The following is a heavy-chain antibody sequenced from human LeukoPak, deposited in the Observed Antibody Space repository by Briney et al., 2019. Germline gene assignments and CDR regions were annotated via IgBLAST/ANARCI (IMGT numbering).Heavy chain of an antibody. V-gene: IGHV6-1*01. CDR2: TYFRSKRYN. CDR3: SRAPHELGLDY. CDR1: GDSVSGNSAT. J-gene: IGHJ4*02. Sequence: SQTLSLTCAISGDSVSGNSATWNSIRQSPSRGLELLGSTYFRSKRYNDYAVSVKSRITINPDTSRNQFSLQLTSVTPEDTAVYYCSRAPHELGLDYWGQGTPVSVSS. D-gene: IGHD6-13*01.